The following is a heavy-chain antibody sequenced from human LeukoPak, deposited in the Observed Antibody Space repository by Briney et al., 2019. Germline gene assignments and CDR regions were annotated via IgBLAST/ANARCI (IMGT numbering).Heavy chain of an antibody. CDR1: GYTFTSYG. D-gene: IGHD4-17*01. CDR3: ARASPMTTVTRAEYFQH. V-gene: IGHV1-18*01. Sequence: ASVKVSCKASGYTFTSYGISWVRQAPGQGLEWMGWISAYNGNTNYAQKLQGRVTMTTDTSTSTAYMELRSLRSDDTAVYYRARASPMTTVTRAEYFQHWGQGTLVTVSS. CDR2: ISAYNGNT. J-gene: IGHJ1*01.